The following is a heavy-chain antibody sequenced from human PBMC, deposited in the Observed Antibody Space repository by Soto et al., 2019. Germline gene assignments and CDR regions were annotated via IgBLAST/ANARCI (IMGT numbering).Heavy chain of an antibody. V-gene: IGHV3-53*01. Sequence: EVQLVESGGGLIQPGGSLRLSCAASGFTVSSNYMSWVRQAPGKGLEWVSVIYSGGSTYYADSVKGRFTISRDNSKNTLYLQMNSLRAEDTAVYYCASSGRPFWSAGADVWGQGTTVTVSS. D-gene: IGHD3-3*01. CDR1: GFTVSSNY. CDR2: IYSGGST. J-gene: IGHJ6*02. CDR3: ASSGRPFWSAGADV.